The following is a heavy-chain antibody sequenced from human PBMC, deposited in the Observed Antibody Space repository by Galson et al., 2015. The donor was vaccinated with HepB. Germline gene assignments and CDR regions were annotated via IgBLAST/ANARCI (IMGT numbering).Heavy chain of an antibody. V-gene: IGHV1-18*01. D-gene: IGHD4-23*01. CDR1: GYTFTDYG. CDR2: ISGYNGDT. Sequence: SVKVSCKASGYTFTDYGINWVRQAPGQGFEWMGWISGYNGDTIYTQSLQGRIIMTTDTSTSTAYMELSRLRSDDTAVHYCARDGDYGGGSWGQGTLVIVSS. CDR3: ARDGDYGGGS. J-gene: IGHJ5*02.